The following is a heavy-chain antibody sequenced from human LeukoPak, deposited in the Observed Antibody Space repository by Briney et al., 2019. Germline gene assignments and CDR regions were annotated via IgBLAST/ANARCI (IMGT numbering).Heavy chain of an antibody. CDR3: ASNTLYYDSSGYLTLGFDP. CDR1: GGSISSYY. J-gene: IGHJ5*02. V-gene: IGHV4-59*01. CDR2: IYYSGST. D-gene: IGHD3-22*01. Sequence: SETLSLTCTVSGGSISSYYWSWIRQPPGKGLEWIGYIYYSGSTNYNPSLKSRVTISVDTSKSQFSLKLSSVTAADTAVYYCASNTLYYDSSGYLTLGFDPWGQGTLVTVSS.